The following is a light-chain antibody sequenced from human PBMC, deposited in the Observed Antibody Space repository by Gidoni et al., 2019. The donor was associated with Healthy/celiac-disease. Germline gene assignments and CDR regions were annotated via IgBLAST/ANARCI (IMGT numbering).Light chain of an antibody. J-gene: IGKJ3*01. CDR1: QDISNH. CDR2: DTG. V-gene: IGKV1-33*01. CDR3: QQYDNLPVT. Sequence: DIQMTQSPSSLSASVEDRVTITCQATQDISNHLNWYQQKPGNAPKLLNYDTGNLETGVPSRFRGSGSGTDFTFKISRLQPEVIATYYCQQYDNLPVTFGPGTKVDIK.